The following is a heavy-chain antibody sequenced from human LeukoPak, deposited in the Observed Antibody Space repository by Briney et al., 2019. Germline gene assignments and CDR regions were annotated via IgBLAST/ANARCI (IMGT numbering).Heavy chain of an antibody. CDR2: IKQDGSVK. J-gene: IGHJ6*02. CDR1: GFTFSSYW. Sequence: GGSLRLSCAASGFTFSSYWMSWVRQAPGKGLEWVANIKQDGSVKYYVDSVKGRFTISRDNAKNSLYLQMNSLRAEDTAVYYCARESTSSWYLLRYYYYGMDVWGQGTTVTVSS. CDR3: ARESTSSWYLLRYYYYGMDV. D-gene: IGHD6-13*01. V-gene: IGHV3-7*01.